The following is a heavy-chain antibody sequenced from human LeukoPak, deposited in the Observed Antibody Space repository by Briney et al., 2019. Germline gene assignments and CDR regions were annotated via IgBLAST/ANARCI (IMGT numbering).Heavy chain of an antibody. J-gene: IGHJ4*02. CDR2: IRSKAYGGTT. CDR3: RGIAAAGRFDY. Sequence: GGSLRLSCTASGFTFGDYAMSWVRQAPGKGLEWVGFIRSKAYGGTTEYAASVKGRFTISRDDSKSIAYLQMNSLKTEDTAVYYCRGIAAAGRFDYWGQGTLVTVSS. D-gene: IGHD6-13*01. V-gene: IGHV3-49*04. CDR1: GFTFGDYA.